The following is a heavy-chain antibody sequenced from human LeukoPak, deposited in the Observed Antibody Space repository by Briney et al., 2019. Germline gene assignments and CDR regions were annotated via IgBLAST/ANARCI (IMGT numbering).Heavy chain of an antibody. J-gene: IGHJ4*02. CDR1: GFTFSSYS. CDR3: ARDPPYYDFWSDDAYYFDY. CDR2: ISSSSSYI. V-gene: IGHV3-21*01. Sequence: GGSLGLSCAASGFTFSSYSMNWVRQAPGKGLEWVSSISSSSSYIYYADSVKGRFTISRDSAKNSLYLQMNSLRAEDTAVYYCARDPPYYDFWSDDAYYFDYWGQGTLVTVSS. D-gene: IGHD3-3*01.